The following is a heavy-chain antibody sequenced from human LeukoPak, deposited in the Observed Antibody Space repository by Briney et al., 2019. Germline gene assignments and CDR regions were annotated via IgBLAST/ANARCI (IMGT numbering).Heavy chain of an antibody. CDR2: INWNDDK. Sequence: ASGPTLVKPTQTLTLTCNFSGFSLTTPGMCVSWIRQPPGKALEWLARINWNDDKFYSTSLKTRLTISKDTPKNQVLLTITDMDPLDTATYYCVRVQSTGWSPGDFDPWGQGTLVIVSS. CDR1: GFSLTTPGMC. J-gene: IGHJ5*02. V-gene: IGHV2-70*17. CDR3: VRVQSTGWSPGDFDP. D-gene: IGHD6-19*01.